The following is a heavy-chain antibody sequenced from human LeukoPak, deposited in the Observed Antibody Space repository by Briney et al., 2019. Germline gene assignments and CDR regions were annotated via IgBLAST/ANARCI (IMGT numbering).Heavy chain of an antibody. Sequence: HPGGSLRLSCAASGFTFSSYAMSWVRQAPGKGLEWVANIKQDGSEKYYVDSVKGRFTISRDNAKNSLYLQMNSLRAEDTAVYYCAREPACGDCPPSDYWGQGTLVTVSS. CDR3: AREPACGDCPPSDY. J-gene: IGHJ4*02. CDR1: GFTFSSYA. D-gene: IGHD2-21*01. CDR2: IKQDGSEK. V-gene: IGHV3-7*01.